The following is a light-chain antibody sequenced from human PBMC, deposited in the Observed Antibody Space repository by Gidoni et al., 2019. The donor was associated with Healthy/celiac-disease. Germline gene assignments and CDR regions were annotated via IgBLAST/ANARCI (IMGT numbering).Light chain of an antibody. V-gene: IGKV1-39*01. CDR3: QQSYSTPLT. J-gene: IGKJ4*01. Sequence: DVQLTQPPSSLSASVRDRVTITCRASQSISSYLHWYQQKPGKAPKLLIYAASSLQSGVPSRFCGSGSGTDFTLTISSLQPEDFATYYCQQSYSTPLTFGGGTKVEIK. CDR2: AAS. CDR1: QSISSY.